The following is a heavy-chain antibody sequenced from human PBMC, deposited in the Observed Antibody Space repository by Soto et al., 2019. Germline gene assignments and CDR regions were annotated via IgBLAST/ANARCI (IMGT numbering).Heavy chain of an antibody. V-gene: IGHV3-23*01. CDR2: ISGSGGST. CDR3: AKDGNPIPYLTGYYRLGWFDP. Sequence: EVQLLESGGGLVQPGGSLRLSCAASGFTFSSYAMSWVRQAPGKGLEWVSAISGSGGSTYYADSVKGRFTISRDNSKNTLSLQMNRLRAEDTAVYYCAKDGNPIPYLTGYYRLGWFDPWGQGTLVTVSS. CDR1: GFTFSSYA. J-gene: IGHJ5*02. D-gene: IGHD3-9*01.